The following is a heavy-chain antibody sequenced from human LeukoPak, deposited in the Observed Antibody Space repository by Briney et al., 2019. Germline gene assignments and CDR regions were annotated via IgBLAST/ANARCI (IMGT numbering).Heavy chain of an antibody. V-gene: IGHV4-4*02. D-gene: IGHD2-15*01. CDR3: ARALRGYCSGGSCFWLDY. Sequence: PSGTLSLTCAVSGGSISSSNWWSWVRQPPGKGLEWIGEIYHSGSTNYNPSLKSRVTISVDKSKNQFSLKLSSVTAADTAVYYCARALRGYCSGGSCFWLDYWGQGTLVTVSP. CDR1: GGSISSSNW. CDR2: IYHSGST. J-gene: IGHJ4*02.